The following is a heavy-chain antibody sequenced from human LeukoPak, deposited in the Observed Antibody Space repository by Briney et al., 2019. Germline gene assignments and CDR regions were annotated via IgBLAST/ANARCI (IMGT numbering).Heavy chain of an antibody. CDR1: GFTVSSSY. CDR2: IYSGGTT. J-gene: IGHJ4*02. D-gene: IGHD6-13*01. CDR3: ARGVAAAGTTLDY. V-gene: IGHV3-66*01. Sequence: GGSLRLSRAASGFTVSSSYMTWVRQAPGKGLEWVSVIYSGGTTYYADSVKGRFTISRDNSKNTLYLQMNSLRAEDTAVYYCARGVAAAGTTLDYWGQGTLVTVSS.